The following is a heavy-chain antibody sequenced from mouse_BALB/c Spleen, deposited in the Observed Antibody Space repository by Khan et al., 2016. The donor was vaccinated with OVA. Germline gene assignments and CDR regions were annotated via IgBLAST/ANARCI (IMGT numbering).Heavy chain of an antibody. J-gene: IGHJ2*01. V-gene: IGHV3-2*02. CDR3: ARVYGEDFDY. CDR2: ISDSGNT. Sequence: EVQLQESGPGLVKPSQSLSLTCTVTGFSITSDYAWNWIRQFPGNKLEWLGYISDSGNTKYNTSLKSRISVTRDTSKNQFFLQLNSGTIEDTATYYCARVYGEDFDYWGQGTTLTVSS. CDR1: GFSITSDYA. D-gene: IGHD2-10*02.